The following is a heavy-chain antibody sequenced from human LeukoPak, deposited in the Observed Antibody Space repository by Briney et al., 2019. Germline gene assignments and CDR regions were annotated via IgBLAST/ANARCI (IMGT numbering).Heavy chain of an antibody. Sequence: PSATLSLTFTVSGYSISSGYYWGWIRQPPGKGLEWVGSIYYSGSTYYNPSLKSLVTISQDTSKNQFSLKLNSVTAADTAVYYCARGLPLLAPSYWGQGTLVTVSS. CDR3: ARGLPLLAPSY. CDR2: IYYSGST. CDR1: GYSISSGYY. D-gene: IGHD3-3*02. V-gene: IGHV4-38-2*02. J-gene: IGHJ4*02.